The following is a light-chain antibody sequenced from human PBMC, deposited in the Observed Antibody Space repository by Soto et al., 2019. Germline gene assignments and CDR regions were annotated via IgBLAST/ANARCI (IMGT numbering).Light chain of an antibody. CDR3: QQYDSFSVT. CDR2: DSS. J-gene: IGKJ5*01. Sequence: DIQMDQSPSSLCGCVGDRVAISCRASQDIRRYLAWYQQKPGRAPKLLIYDSSSLESGVPSRFSGSGSGTEFRLTISTMQPDDFATYYCQQYDSFSVTFGQGTRLDIK. CDR1: QDIRRY. V-gene: IGKV1-5*01.